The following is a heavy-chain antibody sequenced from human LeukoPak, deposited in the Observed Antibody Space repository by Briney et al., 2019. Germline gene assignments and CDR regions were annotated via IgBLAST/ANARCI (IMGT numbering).Heavy chain of an antibody. Sequence: SETLSLTCAVYGGSFSGYYWRWIRQPPGKGLEWIGEINHRGRTNYNPSLKSRVTISVDTSKNQFSLKLSSVTAADTAVYYCARLRFLEWLLPEYYLDYWGQGTLVTVSS. V-gene: IGHV4-34*01. D-gene: IGHD3-3*01. CDR2: INHRGRT. J-gene: IGHJ4*02. CDR1: GGSFSGYY. CDR3: ARLRFLEWLLPEYYLDY.